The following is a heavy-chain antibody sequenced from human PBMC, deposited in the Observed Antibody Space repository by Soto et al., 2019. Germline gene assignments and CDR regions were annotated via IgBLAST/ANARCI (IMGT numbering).Heavy chain of an antibody. CDR3: VRDVESPGISGSWGAFDI. J-gene: IGHJ3*02. CDR2: IYSSGNT. V-gene: IGHV4-4*07. D-gene: IGHD1-20*01. CDR1: GGSIRNYF. Sequence: QVQLQELGPGLVKPSETLSLICTVSGGSIRNYFWTWIRQPAGKGLEWIGRIYSSGNTVYNASLKSRVTMSIDMSKNQFSLKLSSMTAADTAVYYCVRDVESPGISGSWGAFDIWGQGTVVTVSS.